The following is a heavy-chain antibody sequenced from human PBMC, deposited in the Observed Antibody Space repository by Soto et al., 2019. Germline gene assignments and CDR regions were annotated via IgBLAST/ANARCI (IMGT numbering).Heavy chain of an antibody. J-gene: IGHJ4*02. CDR3: AKTWDGGSSWYFDY. CDR2: IYYSGST. CDR1: GGSISSYY. D-gene: IGHD6-13*01. V-gene: IGHV4-59*01. Sequence: QVQLQESGPGLVKPSETLSLTCTVSGGSISSYYWSWIRQPPGKGLEWIGYIYYSGSTNYNPSLKSRVTISVDTSKNQFSLKLSSVTAADTAVYYCAKTWDGGSSWYFDYWGQGTLVTVSS.